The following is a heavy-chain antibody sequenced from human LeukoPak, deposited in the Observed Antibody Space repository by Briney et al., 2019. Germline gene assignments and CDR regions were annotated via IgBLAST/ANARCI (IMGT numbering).Heavy chain of an antibody. Sequence: PSETLSLTCTVSGGSISSYYWSWIRQPPGKGLEWIGYIYYSGSTNYNPSLKSRVTISVDTSKNQFSLKLSSVTAADTAVYYCARLIWGPPVPYFDYWGQGTLVTVSS. V-gene: IGHV4-59*08. CDR1: GGSISSYY. D-gene: IGHD3-16*01. J-gene: IGHJ4*02. CDR3: ARLIWGPPVPYFDY. CDR2: IYYSGST.